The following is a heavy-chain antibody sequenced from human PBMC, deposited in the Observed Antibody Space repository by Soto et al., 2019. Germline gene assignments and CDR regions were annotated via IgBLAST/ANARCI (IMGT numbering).Heavy chain of an antibody. Sequence: GGSLRLSCAASGFTFSSYAMSWVRQAPGKGLEWVAVISYDGSNKYYADSVKGRFTISRDNSKDTLYLQMNSLRAEDTAVYYCARDSSGSGYYYYYGMDVWGQGTTVTVSS. CDR3: ARDSSGSGYYYYYGMDV. CDR2: ISYDGSNK. D-gene: IGHD2-15*01. CDR1: GFTFSSYA. J-gene: IGHJ6*02. V-gene: IGHV3-30-3*01.